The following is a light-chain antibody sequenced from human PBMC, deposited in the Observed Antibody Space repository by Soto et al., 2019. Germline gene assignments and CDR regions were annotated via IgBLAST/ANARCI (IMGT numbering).Light chain of an antibody. V-gene: IGLV1-44*01. CDR3: SAWDDSLNVYVL. J-gene: IGLJ2*01. CDR2: NDN. Sequence: QSVLTQPPSASGTPGQRVSISCSGSSSNIGSNAVNWYQQLPGTAPKLLIYNDNQRPSGVPDRFSGSKSGTSASLAISGLQSEDEADYYCSAWDDSLNVYVLFGGGTKVTVL. CDR1: SSNIGSNA.